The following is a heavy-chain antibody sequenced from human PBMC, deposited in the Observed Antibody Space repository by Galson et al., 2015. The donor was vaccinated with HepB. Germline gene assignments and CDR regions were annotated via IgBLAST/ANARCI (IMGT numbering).Heavy chain of an antibody. CDR1: GGSFNGFG. D-gene: IGHD3-10*01. J-gene: IGHJ4*02. Sequence: SCKVSGGSFNGFGVSWVRQAPGQGPEWMGHIIPLYSKANYAQEFQGRVTIIGDRFTSTAYLELTGLTSDDTAVYYCATNMARGIFFEFWGQGTLVTVSS. V-gene: IGHV1-69*06. CDR2: IIPLYSKA. CDR3: ATNMARGIFFEF.